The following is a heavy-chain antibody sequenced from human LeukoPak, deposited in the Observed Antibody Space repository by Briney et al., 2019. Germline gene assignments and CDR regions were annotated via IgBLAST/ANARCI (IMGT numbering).Heavy chain of an antibody. V-gene: IGHV3-48*01. CDR1: GFTFSSYS. Sequence: GGSLRLSCAASGFTFSSYSMNWVRQAPGKGLEWVSYISSSSSTIYYADSVKGRFTISRDNAKNSLYLQMNSLGAEDTAVYYCARDWGIAVADLLDYWGQGTLVTVSS. J-gene: IGHJ4*02. CDR3: ARDWGIAVADLLDY. D-gene: IGHD6-19*01. CDR2: ISSSSSTI.